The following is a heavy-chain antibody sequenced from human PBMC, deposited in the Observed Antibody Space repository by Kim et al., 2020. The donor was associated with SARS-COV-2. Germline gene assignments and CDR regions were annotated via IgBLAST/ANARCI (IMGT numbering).Heavy chain of an antibody. D-gene: IGHD3-10*01. Sequence: ASVKVSCKASGYTFTSYGISWVRQAPGQGLEWMGWISAYNGNTNYAQKLQGRVTMTTDTSTSTAYMELGSLRSDDTAVYYCARGYGSGSYSSNYYYGMDVWGQGTTVTVSS. V-gene: IGHV1-18*01. J-gene: IGHJ6*02. CDR1: GYTFTSYG. CDR2: ISAYNGNT. CDR3: ARGYGSGSYSSNYYYGMDV.